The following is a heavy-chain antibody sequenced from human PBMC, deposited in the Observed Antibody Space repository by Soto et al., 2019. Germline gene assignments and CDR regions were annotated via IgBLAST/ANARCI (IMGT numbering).Heavy chain of an antibody. CDR1: GFTFSIYS. CDR3: ARVSMHSTTQPPGH. J-gene: IGHJ4*02. CDR2: ISSSGTYI. Sequence: EVQLVESGGGLVKPGGSLRLSYEASGFTFSIYSMSWVRQAPGKGLEWVSSISSSGTYIYYADSMKGRFTISRDDARNSLYLQMSSLRAEDTAVYYCARVSMHSTTQPPGHWGQGTLVNVSS. D-gene: IGHD1-1*01. V-gene: IGHV3-21*01.